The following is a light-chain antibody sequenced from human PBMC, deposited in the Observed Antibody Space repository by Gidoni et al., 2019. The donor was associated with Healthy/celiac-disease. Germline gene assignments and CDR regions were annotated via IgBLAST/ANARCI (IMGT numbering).Light chain of an antibody. V-gene: IGKV3-11*01. CDR3: QQRSNWLT. CDR1: QSVSSY. CDR2: DAS. J-gene: IGKJ4*01. Sequence: EIVLPQSPATLSLSPWERATLSCRDSQSVSSYLAWYQQQPGQAPRLRIYDASNRATGIPARFSGRGSGTDFTLTIISREPEDFAVYYCQQRSNWLTFXGXTKVEIK.